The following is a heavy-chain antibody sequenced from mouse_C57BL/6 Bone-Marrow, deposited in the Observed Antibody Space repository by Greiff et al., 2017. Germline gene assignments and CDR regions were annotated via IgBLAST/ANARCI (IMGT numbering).Heavy chain of an antibody. CDR1: GYTFTSYW. D-gene: IGHD1-1*01. CDR2: IHPNSGST. CDR3: ARSVYYYGSSYDFDY. Sequence: VQLQQPGAELVKPGASVKLSCKASGYTFTSYWMHWVKQRPGQGLEWIGMIHPNSGSTNYNEKFKSKATLTVDKSSSTAYMQLSSLTSEDSAVYYCARSVYYYGSSYDFDYWGQGTTLTVSS. V-gene: IGHV1-64*01. J-gene: IGHJ2*01.